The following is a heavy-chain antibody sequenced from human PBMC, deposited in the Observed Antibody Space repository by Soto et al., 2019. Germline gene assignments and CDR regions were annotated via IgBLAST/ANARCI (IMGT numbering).Heavy chain of an antibody. Sequence: ETLSLTCPVSGVSISDYYWSWIRQSPGKGLEWIGYIYYLGSTDYNPSLKSRVTISVDRSKKQFFLRLESVTVEDTAVYYCARDQYGGSGSPFPAYWGPGTKVTVSS. D-gene: IGHD3-10*01. V-gene: IGHV4-59*01. CDR2: IYYLGST. CDR1: GVSISDYY. CDR3: ARDQYGGSGSPFPAY. J-gene: IGHJ4*02.